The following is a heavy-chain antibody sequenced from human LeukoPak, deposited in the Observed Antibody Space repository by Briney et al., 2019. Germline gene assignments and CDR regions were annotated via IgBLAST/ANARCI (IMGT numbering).Heavy chain of an antibody. J-gene: IGHJ4*02. D-gene: IGHD4-17*01. CDR2: IKSKTDGGTT. Sequence: EALSLTCTVSGDSISTYYWSWVRQAPGKGLEWVGRIKSKTDGGTTDYAAPVKGRFTISRDDSKNTLYLQMNSLKTEDTAVYYCTTEYGDYLVPLHYFDYWGQGTLVTVSS. CDR1: GDSISTYY. CDR3: TTEYGDYLVPLHYFDY. V-gene: IGHV3-15*01.